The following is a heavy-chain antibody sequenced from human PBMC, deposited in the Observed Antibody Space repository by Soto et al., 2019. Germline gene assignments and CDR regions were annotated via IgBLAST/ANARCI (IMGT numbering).Heavy chain of an antibody. D-gene: IGHD1-26*01. CDR1: GFTFSTYW. V-gene: IGHV3-74*01. CDR3: ARDLRGSPHY. J-gene: IGHJ4*02. CDR2: INPDGSTT. Sequence: SLRLSCAASGFTFSTYWMNWVRQAPGKGLVWVSLINPDGSTTTYADSVKGRFTISRDNAKNTVYLQMNSLRADDTAVYYCARDLRGSPHYWGQGTLVTVSS.